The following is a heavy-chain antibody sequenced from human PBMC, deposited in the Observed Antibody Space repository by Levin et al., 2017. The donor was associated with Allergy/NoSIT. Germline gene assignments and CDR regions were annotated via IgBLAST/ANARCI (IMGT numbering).Heavy chain of an antibody. CDR2: INCNSGGT. D-gene: IGHD3-22*01. J-gene: IGHJ4*02. CDR3: ATGGTYYFDTSGHYGDY. V-gene: IGHV1-2*02. Sequence: PGGSLRLSCKASGYTFTGYYMNWVRQAPGQGLEWMGWINCNSGGTNYAQKFQGRVTMTRDTSSNTAYMEVTGLRSDDSAMYYCATGGTYYFDTSGHYGDYWGQGTLVTVSS. CDR1: GYTFTGYY.